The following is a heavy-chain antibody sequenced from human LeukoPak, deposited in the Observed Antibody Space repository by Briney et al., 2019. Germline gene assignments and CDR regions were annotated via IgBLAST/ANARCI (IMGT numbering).Heavy chain of an antibody. Sequence: PSETLSLTCTVSGGSISSSSYYWGWIRQPPGKGLEWIASIYYSGSTYYNPSLKSRLTISLETSKNQFSLKLSSVTAADTAVYYCARVIPAAMLDYWGQGTLVTVSS. J-gene: IGHJ4*02. V-gene: IGHV4-39*07. CDR2: IYYSGST. CDR1: GGSISSSSYY. CDR3: ARVIPAAMLDY. D-gene: IGHD2-2*01.